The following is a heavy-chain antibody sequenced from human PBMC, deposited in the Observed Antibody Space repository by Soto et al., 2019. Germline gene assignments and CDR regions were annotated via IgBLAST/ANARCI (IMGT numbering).Heavy chain of an antibody. CDR1: GFTFDDYA. D-gene: IGHD3-10*01. V-gene: IGHV3-9*01. Sequence: EVRLVESGGGLVQPGRSLRLSCAASGFTFDDYAMHWVRQAPGKGLEWVSGISWNSGSIGYADSVKGRFTISRDNAKNSLYLQMNSLRAEDTALYYCAKDLPGPEGTYYYGMDVWGQGTTVTVSS. CDR3: AKDLPGPEGTYYYGMDV. CDR2: ISWNSGSI. J-gene: IGHJ6*02.